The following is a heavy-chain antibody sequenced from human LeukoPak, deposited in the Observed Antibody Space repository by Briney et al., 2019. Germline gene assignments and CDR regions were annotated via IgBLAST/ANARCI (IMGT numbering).Heavy chain of an antibody. CDR3: ARDYQLLLSWFDP. CDR2: INTDGSST. V-gene: IGHV3-74*01. Sequence: GGSLRLSCAASGFTFSSYWMHWVRQAPGKGLVWVSRINTDGSSTSYADSVKGRFTISRDNAKNTLYLQMNSLTAEDTAVYYCARDYQLLLSWFDPWGQGTLVTVSS. CDR1: GFTFSSYW. D-gene: IGHD2-2*01. J-gene: IGHJ5*02.